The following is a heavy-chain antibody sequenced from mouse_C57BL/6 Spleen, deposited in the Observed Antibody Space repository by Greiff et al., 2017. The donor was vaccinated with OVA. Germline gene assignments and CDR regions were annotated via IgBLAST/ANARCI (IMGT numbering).Heavy chain of an antibody. V-gene: IGHV1-22*01. CDR3: ARGWLHFDY. J-gene: IGHJ2*01. CDR2: INPNNGGT. Sequence: EVKVVESGPELVKPGASVKMSCKASGYTFTDYNMHWVKQSPGKSLEWIGYINPNNGGTSYNQKFKGKATLTVNNSSSTAYLQLRSLTSEDSAVYYCARGWLHFDYWGQGTTLTVSS. D-gene: IGHD2-3*01. CDR1: GYTFTDYN.